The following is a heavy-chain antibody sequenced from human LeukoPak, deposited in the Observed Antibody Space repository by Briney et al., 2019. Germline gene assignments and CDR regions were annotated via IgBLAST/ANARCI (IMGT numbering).Heavy chain of an antibody. CDR3: ATYYSDTSARD. CDR2: INPNSGGT. Sequence: ASVKVSCTASGHTFTAYYMFWVRQAPGQGLEWMGWINPNSGGTNYAPKFQGRVTMTRDTSISTAYMELSGLTSDDTAAYFCATYYSDTSARDWGQGTLVTVSS. D-gene: IGHD3-22*01. J-gene: IGHJ4*02. CDR1: GHTFTAYY. V-gene: IGHV1-2*02.